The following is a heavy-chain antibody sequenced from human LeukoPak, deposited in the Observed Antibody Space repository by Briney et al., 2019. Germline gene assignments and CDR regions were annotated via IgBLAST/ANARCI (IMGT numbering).Heavy chain of an antibody. CDR2: IYHSGST. D-gene: IGHD3-22*01. Sequence: SQTLSVTCAVSGGSISSGGYSWSWIRQPPGKGLEWIGYIYHSGSTYYNPSLKSRVTISVDRSKNQFSLKLSSVTAADTAVYYCARAMDYYDSAFRFDIWGQGTMVTVSS. V-gene: IGHV4-30-2*01. J-gene: IGHJ3*02. CDR3: ARAMDYYDSAFRFDI. CDR1: GGSISSGGYS.